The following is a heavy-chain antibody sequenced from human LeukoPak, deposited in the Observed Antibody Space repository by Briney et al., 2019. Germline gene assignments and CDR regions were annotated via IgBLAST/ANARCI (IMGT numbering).Heavy chain of an antibody. Sequence: PSQTLSLTCTVSGGSISSGGYYWSWIRQHPGKGLEWIGYIHYSGSTYYNPSLKSRVTISVDTSKNQFSLKLSSVTAADTAVCYCARDSGGSYYSAFDIWGQGTMVTVSS. D-gene: IGHD1-26*01. CDR1: GGSISSGGYY. CDR2: IHYSGST. CDR3: ARDSGGSYYSAFDI. V-gene: IGHV4-31*03. J-gene: IGHJ3*02.